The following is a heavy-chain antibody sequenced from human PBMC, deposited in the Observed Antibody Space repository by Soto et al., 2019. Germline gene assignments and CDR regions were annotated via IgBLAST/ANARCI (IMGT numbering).Heavy chain of an antibody. CDR3: ARGLGLGDC. D-gene: IGHD3-9*01. CDR2: INPNGGST. CDR1: GYTFSSYY. V-gene: IGHV1-46*01. J-gene: IGHJ4*02. Sequence: QVQLVQSGAEVKKPGASVKVSCKASGYTFSSYYIHWVRQAPGQGLEWIGIINPNGGSTNYAQNFKGRTTGTRDTSTATVYMGLGALTSDDTAMYYCARGLGLGDCWGQGTLVTVSS.